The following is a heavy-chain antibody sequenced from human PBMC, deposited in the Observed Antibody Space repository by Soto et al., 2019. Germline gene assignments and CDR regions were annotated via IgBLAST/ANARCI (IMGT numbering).Heavy chain of an antibody. D-gene: IGHD7-27*01. CDR1: GFSISDYK. J-gene: IGHJ4*02. V-gene: IGHV3-74*01. CDR3: STLGGPQLGARDF. Sequence: VQLVESGGGSVQRGGSLRLSCAASGFSISDYKIHWVRQAPGRGLVWVSRIGNDGVTNYADSVKGRFTISRDNAKNTLLLQMSSLTADDSAVYYCSTLGGPQLGARDFWGQGALVTVSS. CDR2: IGNDGVT.